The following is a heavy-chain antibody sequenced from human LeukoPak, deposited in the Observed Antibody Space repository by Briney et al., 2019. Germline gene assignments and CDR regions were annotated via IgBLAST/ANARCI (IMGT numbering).Heavy chain of an antibody. Sequence: PSETLSLTCTVSGGSISSYYWSWIRQPPGKGLEWIGYIYYSGSTNYNPSLKSRVTISVDTSKNQFSLKLSSVTAADTAVYYCARMGIAGGELDWGQGTLVTVSS. CDR3: ARMGIAGGELD. V-gene: IGHV4-59*01. D-gene: IGHD6-13*01. J-gene: IGHJ4*02. CDR1: GGSISSYY. CDR2: IYYSGST.